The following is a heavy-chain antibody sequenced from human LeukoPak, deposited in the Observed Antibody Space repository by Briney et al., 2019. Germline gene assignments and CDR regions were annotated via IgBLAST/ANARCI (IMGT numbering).Heavy chain of an antibody. Sequence: ASVKVSCKASGGTFSSYAISWVRQAPGQGLEWMGGIIPIFGPANYAQKFQGRVTITTDESTSTAYMELSSLRSQDMAVYYCYCGGDCQGFDPWGQGTVVTVS. CDR1: GGTFSSYA. CDR2: IIPIFGPA. V-gene: IGHV1-69*05. J-gene: IGHJ5*02. D-gene: IGHD2-21*02. CDR3: YCGGDCQGFDP.